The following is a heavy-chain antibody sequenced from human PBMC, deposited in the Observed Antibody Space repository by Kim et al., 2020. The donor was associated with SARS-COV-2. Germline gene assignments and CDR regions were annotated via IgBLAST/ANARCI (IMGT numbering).Heavy chain of an antibody. D-gene: IGHD3-10*01. Sequence: SETLSLTCAVSGGSISSSNWWSWVRQPPGKGLEWIGEIYHSGSTNYNPSLKSRVTISVDKSKNQFSLKLSSVTAADTAVYYCARGGRGVIPYYYYYGMDVWGQGTTVTVSS. CDR3: ARGGRGVIPYYYYYGMDV. J-gene: IGHJ6*02. CDR1: GGSISSSNW. CDR2: IYHSGST. V-gene: IGHV4-4*02.